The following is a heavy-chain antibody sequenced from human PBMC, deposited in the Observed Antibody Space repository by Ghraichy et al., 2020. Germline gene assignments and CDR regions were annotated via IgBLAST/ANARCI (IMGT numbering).Heavy chain of an antibody. CDR3: ARGHPSGYYFDY. CDR1: GGSFSGYY. J-gene: IGHJ4*02. Sequence: SPTLSLTCADYGGSFSGYYWSWIRQPPGKGLEWIGEINHSGSTNYNPSLKSRVTISVDTSKNQFSLKLSSVTAADTAVYYCARGHPSGYYFDYWGQGTLVTVSS. CDR2: INHSGST. D-gene: IGHD3-3*01. V-gene: IGHV4-34*01.